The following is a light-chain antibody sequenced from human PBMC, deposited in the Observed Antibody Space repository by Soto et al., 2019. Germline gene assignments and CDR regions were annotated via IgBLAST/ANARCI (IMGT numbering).Light chain of an antibody. J-gene: IGKJ2*01. CDR1: QSVSSN. V-gene: IGKV3-15*01. CDR2: GAS. CDR3: QQDNNWPPPYT. Sequence: EIVMTQSPATLSVSPGERATLSCRASQSVSSNLAWYQQKPGQAPRLLIYGASTRATGIPARFSGSGSGTEFTLTISSLQSEDFAVYYCQQDNNWPPPYTFGQGTNLESK.